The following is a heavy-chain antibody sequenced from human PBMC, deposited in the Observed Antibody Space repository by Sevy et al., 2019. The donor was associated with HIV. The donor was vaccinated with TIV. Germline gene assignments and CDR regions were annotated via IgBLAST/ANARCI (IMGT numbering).Heavy chain of an antibody. D-gene: IGHD4-17*01. CDR3: ARVGPHDYGDYEGYYYYGMDV. J-gene: IGHJ6*02. CDR1: GFTFSSYS. Sequence: GGSLRLSCAASGFTFSSYSMNWVRQAPGKGLEWVSSISSSSSYIYNANSLKGQFTISIDNAKNSLYLQMNSLKAEDTAVYYVARVGPHDYGDYEGYYYYGMDVWGQGTTVTVSS. CDR2: ISSSSSYI. V-gene: IGHV3-21*01.